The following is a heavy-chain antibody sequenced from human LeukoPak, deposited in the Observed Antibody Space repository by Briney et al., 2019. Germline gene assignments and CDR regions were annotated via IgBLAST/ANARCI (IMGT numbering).Heavy chain of an antibody. J-gene: IGHJ4*02. CDR1: GFTFSTYT. Sequence: PGGPLRLSCAASGFTFSTYTVNWVRQAPGKGLEWVSSISSGSSYIYYADSLKGRFTISRDNAKNSLYLQMNSLRAEDTAVYYCARGNDLDYWGQGTLVTVSS. D-gene: IGHD1-1*01. V-gene: IGHV3-21*01. CDR3: ARGNDLDY. CDR2: ISSGSSYI.